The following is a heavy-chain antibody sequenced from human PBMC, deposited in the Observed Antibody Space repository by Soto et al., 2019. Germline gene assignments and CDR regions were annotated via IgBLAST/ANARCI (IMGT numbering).Heavy chain of an antibody. D-gene: IGHD3-10*01. CDR1: GGSFDDFY. V-gene: IGHV4-34*02. Sequence: QVQLQQWGAGLLRPSETLSLTCAFYGGSFDDFYWSWVRQSPGTGLEWVGEISHDGGTNYSPSLASRVSISVDTSKNHFSLHLRSVTAADTGLYYCARGQLVWYGDLTPYHRDMDVWGQGTTVTVSS. CDR3: ARGQLVWYGDLTPYHRDMDV. J-gene: IGHJ6*02. CDR2: ISHDGGT.